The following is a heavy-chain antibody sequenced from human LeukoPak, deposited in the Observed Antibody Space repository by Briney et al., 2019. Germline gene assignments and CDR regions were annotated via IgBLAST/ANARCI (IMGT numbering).Heavy chain of an antibody. D-gene: IGHD5-12*01. V-gene: IGHV3-33*01. J-gene: IGHJ4*02. Sequence: GGSLRLSCAASGFTFSSYGMHWVRQAPGKGLEWVAVIWYDGSNKYYADSVKGRFTISRDNSKNTLYLQMNSLRAEDTAVYYCARGDSGYDSLDYWGQGTLVTVSS. CDR2: IWYDGSNK. CDR1: GFTFSSYG. CDR3: ARGDSGYDSLDY.